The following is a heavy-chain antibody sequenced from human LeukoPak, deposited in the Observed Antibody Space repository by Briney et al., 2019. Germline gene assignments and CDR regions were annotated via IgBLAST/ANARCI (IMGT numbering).Heavy chain of an antibody. V-gene: IGHV4-34*01. J-gene: IGHJ2*01. CDR3: ARGPISTDDYGDYGVSFGYFDL. CDR1: GGSFSGYY. D-gene: IGHD4-17*01. CDR2: INHSGST. Sequence: PSETLSLTCAVYGGSFSGYYWSWIRQPPGKGLEWIGEINHSGSTNYNPSLKSRVTISVDTSKNQFSLKLSSVTAADTAVYYCARGPISTDDYGDYGVSFGYFDLWGRGTLVTVSS.